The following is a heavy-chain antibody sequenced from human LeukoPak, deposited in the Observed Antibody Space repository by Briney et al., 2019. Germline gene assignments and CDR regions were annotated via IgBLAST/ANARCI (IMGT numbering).Heavy chain of an antibody. J-gene: IGHJ3*02. V-gene: IGHV4-39*07. CDR3: ARDQDYAFDI. CDR2: IYYSGST. CDR1: GGSISSSSYY. D-gene: IGHD3/OR15-3a*01. Sequence: SETLSLTCTVSGGSISSSSYYWGWIRQPPGKGLEWIGSIYYSGSTYYNPSLKSRVTISVDTSKNQFSLKLSSVTAADTAVYYCARDQDYAFDIWGQGTMVTVSS.